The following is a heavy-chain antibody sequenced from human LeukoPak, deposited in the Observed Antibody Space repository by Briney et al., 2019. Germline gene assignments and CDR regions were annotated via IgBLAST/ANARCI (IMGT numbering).Heavy chain of an antibody. J-gene: IGHJ5*02. V-gene: IGHV4-30-2*01. D-gene: IGHD5-18*01. CDR1: GGSISSGGGYS. CDR3: ARGGYSYGYEVRFRWFDP. Sequence: PSQTLSLTCAVSGGSISSGGGYSWSWIRQPPGKGLEWIGYIYHSGSTYYNPSLKSRVTISVDRSKNQFSLKLSSVTAADTAVYYCARGGYSYGYEVRFRWFDPWGQGTLVTVSS. CDR2: IYHSGST.